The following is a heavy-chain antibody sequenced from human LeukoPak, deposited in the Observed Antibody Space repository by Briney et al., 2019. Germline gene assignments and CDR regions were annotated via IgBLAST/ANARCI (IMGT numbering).Heavy chain of an antibody. D-gene: IGHD2-8*01. V-gene: IGHV4-59*08. J-gene: IGHJ4*02. CDR3: AKWASDNRAFDL. CDR1: GTSITSYY. Sequence: PSETLSLTCTVSGTSITSYYWNWIRQAPGQGPEWIGYGHYSGNTKYNPPLKSRVTISVDTSKNQFSLRLSSVTAADTAVYFCAKWASDNRAFDLWGQGTLVTVSS. CDR2: GHYSGNT.